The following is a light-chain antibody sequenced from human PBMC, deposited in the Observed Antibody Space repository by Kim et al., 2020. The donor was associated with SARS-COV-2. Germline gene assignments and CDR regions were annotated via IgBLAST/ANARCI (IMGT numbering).Light chain of an antibody. Sequence: DIVMTQSPDSLAVSLGERVTINCKSSQSVLATANNRDYLAWSQQRPGQPPRLLILWASTRESWVPDRFFGAGSGTEFTLTISSLQAEDVAVYYCHQYYTTPVTFGQGTKVDIK. CDR1: QSVLATANNRDY. J-gene: IGKJ1*01. CDR3: HQYYTTPVT. CDR2: WAS. V-gene: IGKV4-1*01.